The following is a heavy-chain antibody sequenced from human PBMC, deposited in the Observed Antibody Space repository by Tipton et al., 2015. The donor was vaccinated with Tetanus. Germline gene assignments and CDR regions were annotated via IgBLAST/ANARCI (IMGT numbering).Heavy chain of an antibody. D-gene: IGHD2-21*01. CDR2: IDPYSGAT. CDR3: ARDRGDSLFSGMAV. V-gene: IGHV1-2*02. Sequence: QLVQSGAEMKKPGASVKVSCKASGYTFTGYYIYWVRQAPGQGLEWMGWIDPYSGATVYAQKFQVRVTMTTDASISTAYMELRSLRSDDSSVYYCARDRGDSLFSGMAVWGPGASVSVS. J-gene: IGHJ6*02. CDR1: GYTFTGYY.